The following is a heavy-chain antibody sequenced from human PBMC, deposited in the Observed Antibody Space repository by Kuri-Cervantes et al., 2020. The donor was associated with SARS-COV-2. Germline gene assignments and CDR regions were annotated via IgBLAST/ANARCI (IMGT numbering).Heavy chain of an antibody. V-gene: IGHV1-2*02. D-gene: IGHD2-2*01. Sequence: ASVKVSCKASGYTFTGYYMHWVRQAPGQGLEWMGWINPNSGGTNYAQKFQGRVTMTRDTSISTAYMELSRLRSDDTAVYYCARLGYCSSTSCYVYAFDIWGQGTMVTVSS. J-gene: IGHJ3*02. CDR3: ARLGYCSSTSCYVYAFDI. CDR2: INPNSGGT. CDR1: GYTFTGYY.